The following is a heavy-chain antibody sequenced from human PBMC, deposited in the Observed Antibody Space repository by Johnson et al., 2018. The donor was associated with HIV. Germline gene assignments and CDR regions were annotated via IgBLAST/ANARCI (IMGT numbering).Heavy chain of an antibody. CDR2: ISFDGGDK. D-gene: IGHD3-22*01. CDR3: ASKDSTYYYADFNI. V-gene: IGHV3-33*03. Sequence: QMQLVESGGGVVQPGRSLRLSCAASGFTFSSYGMHWVRQSPGKGLEWVAVISFDGGDKDYADSVKGRFTISRDNSENTLYLQMNSLRTEDTALYYCASKDSTYYYADFNIWGQGTMVTVSS. CDR1: GFTFSSYG. J-gene: IGHJ3*02.